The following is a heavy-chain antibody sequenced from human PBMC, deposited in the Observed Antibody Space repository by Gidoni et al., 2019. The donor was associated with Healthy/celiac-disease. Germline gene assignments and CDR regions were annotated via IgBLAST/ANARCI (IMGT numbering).Heavy chain of an antibody. D-gene: IGHD4-17*01. Sequence: VQLVESGGGLVKPGGSLRLSCAASGFTFSNAWMSWVRQAPGKGLEWVGRIKSKTDGGTTDYAAPVKGRFTISRDDSKNTLYLQMNSLKTEDTAVYYCTTDLSTVSYYYGMDVWGQGTTVTVSS. CDR2: IKSKTDGGTT. CDR1: GFTFSNAW. CDR3: TTDLSTVSYYYGMDV. J-gene: IGHJ6*02. V-gene: IGHV3-15*01.